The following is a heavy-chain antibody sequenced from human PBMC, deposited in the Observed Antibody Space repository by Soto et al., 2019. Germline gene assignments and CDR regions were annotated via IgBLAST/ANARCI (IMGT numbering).Heavy chain of an antibody. D-gene: IGHD2-21*02. CDR3: ARGRLDIVVVTAITYYYYYGMDV. V-gene: IGHV4-34*01. CDR2: INHSGST. CDR1: VGSFSGYY. J-gene: IGHJ6*02. Sequence: LSLTCAVYVGSFSGYYWSWIRQPPGKGLEWIVEINHSGSTNYNPSLKSRVTISVDTSKNQFSLKLSSVTAVATAVYYCARGRLDIVVVTAITYYYYYGMDVWGQGTTVTVSS.